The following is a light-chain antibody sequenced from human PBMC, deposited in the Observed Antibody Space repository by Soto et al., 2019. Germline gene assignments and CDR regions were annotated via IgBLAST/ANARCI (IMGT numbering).Light chain of an antibody. Sequence: DIVMTQSPLSLPVTPGEPASISCRSSQSLLHSNGYNYLDWYLQKPGQSPQLLIYLGSNRASGVPDRISGSGSGKDFTLKISRVEAEDVGVYYCMQALQTPPWTFGQGTKVEIK. V-gene: IGKV2-28*01. CDR1: QSLLHSNGYNY. J-gene: IGKJ1*01. CDR3: MQALQTPPWT. CDR2: LGS.